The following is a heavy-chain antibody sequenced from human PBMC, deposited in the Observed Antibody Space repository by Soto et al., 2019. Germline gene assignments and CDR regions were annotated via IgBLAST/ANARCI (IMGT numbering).Heavy chain of an antibody. CDR1: GYTFTNYE. CDR3: ARGGRRPLGFGDLSHDS. J-gene: IGHJ4*02. CDR2: INHDSGYT. Sequence: QVRLVQSGAEVKKPGASVKVSCKASGYTFTNYEINWVRQATGQGLEWMAWINHDSGYTGYAQKFQLRVTLTREPSINSVFRELNSLKSDHTAIYYCARGGRRPLGFGDLSHDSWGQGTLITVSS. V-gene: IGHV1-8*01. D-gene: IGHD3-10*01.